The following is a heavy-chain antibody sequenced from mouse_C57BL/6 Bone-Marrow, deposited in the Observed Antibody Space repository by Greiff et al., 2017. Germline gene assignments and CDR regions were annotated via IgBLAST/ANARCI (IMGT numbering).Heavy chain of an antibody. CDR1: GFSLSTFGMG. J-gene: IGHJ4*01. D-gene: IGHD1-1*01. V-gene: IGHV8-8*01. CDR2: IWWDYDK. CDR3: ARIAPYYGSSPYYAMDY. Sequence: QVTLKVSGPGILQPSQTLSLTCSFSGFSLSTFGMGVGWIRQPSGKGLEWLAHIWWDYDKYYNPALKSRLTISKDTSKNQVFLKIANVDTADTATYYCARIAPYYGSSPYYAMDYWGQGTSVTVSS.